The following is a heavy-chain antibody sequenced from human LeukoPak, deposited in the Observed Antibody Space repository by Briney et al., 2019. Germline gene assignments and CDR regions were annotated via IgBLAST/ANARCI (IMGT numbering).Heavy chain of an antibody. CDR2: ISGNGGST. CDR1: GFTFNNYA. J-gene: IGHJ4*02. D-gene: IGHD3-22*01. CDR3: AKDRPPYYDSSGSMIDY. V-gene: IGHV3-23*01. Sequence: PGGSLRLSCAASGFTFNNYAMSWVRQAPGKGLEWVSVISGNGGSTDYADSVKGRFTISRDNSKNTAYLQMNSLRAEDTAVYYCAKDRPPYYDSSGSMIDYWGQGTLVTVSS.